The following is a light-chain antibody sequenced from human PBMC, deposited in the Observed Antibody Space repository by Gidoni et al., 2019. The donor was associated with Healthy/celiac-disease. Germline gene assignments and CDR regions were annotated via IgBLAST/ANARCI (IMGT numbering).Light chain of an antibody. CDR2: AAS. Sequence: DIQITQSPSSLSASVGDRVTITCRASQSISSYLNWYQQKPGKAPKLLIYAASSLQSGVPSRFSGSGSGTDFTLTISSLQPEDFATYYCQQSYSTPLYTFXQXTKLXIK. CDR3: QQSYSTPLYT. J-gene: IGKJ2*01. CDR1: QSISSY. V-gene: IGKV1-39*01.